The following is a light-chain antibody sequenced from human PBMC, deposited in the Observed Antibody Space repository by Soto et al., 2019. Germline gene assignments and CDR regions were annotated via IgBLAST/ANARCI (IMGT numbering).Light chain of an antibody. CDR2: AAS. Sequence: DIQLTQSPSFLSASVGDRVTITCRASQGISSYLAWYQQKPGKAPNLLIYAASILQTGVPSRFSGSGSGTAFTLTISSLQPEDFATYYCQQINTYPLTFGGGTKVEIK. J-gene: IGKJ4*01. CDR1: QGISSY. V-gene: IGKV1-9*01. CDR3: QQINTYPLT.